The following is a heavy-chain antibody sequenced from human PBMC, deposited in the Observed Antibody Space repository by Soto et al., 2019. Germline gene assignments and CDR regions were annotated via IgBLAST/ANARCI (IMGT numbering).Heavy chain of an antibody. CDR2: ISYDGSNQ. CDR3: VLWPPYYFDY. J-gene: IGHJ4*02. D-gene: IGHD3-10*01. Sequence: PGGSLRLSCAASEFTFSNYAMSWVRQAPGKGLEWVAVISYDGSNQYYADSVKGRFTISRDNSKNTRYLQMNSLRAEDTAVYYCVLWPPYYFDYWGQGTLVTVSS. V-gene: IGHV3-30-3*01. CDR1: EFTFSNYA.